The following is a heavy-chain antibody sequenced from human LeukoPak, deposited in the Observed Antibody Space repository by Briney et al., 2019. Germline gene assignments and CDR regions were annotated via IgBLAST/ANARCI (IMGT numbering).Heavy chain of an antibody. J-gene: IGHJ4*02. Sequence: SETLSLTCAVSHYSISSGYSWAWIRQPPEKGLEWIGSNYHSGRASYNPSLNSRVPMSVDASKKQVALRLKSLPAAHVAVYYCGRRTDIWGGYSLYYFDYWGQGTLVTVSS. CDR1: HYSISSGYS. CDR2: NYHSGRA. V-gene: IGHV4-38-2*01. CDR3: GRRTDIWGGYSLYYFDY. D-gene: IGHD3-3*01.